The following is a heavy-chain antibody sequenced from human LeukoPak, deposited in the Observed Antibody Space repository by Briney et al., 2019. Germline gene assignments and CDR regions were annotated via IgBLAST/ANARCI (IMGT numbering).Heavy chain of an antibody. CDR3: ASSIFGRLRTYYYYMDV. J-gene: IGHJ6*03. V-gene: IGHV4-59*08. CDR2: IYYSGAT. Sequence: SETLSLTCTVSGGSISSDYWNWIRQSPGKGLEWIGYIYYSGATQYNPSLKSRVTMSVDTSKNQFSLKLSSVTAADAAVYYCASSIFGRLRTYYYYMDVWGKGTTVTVSS. CDR1: GGSISSDY. D-gene: IGHD3-3*01.